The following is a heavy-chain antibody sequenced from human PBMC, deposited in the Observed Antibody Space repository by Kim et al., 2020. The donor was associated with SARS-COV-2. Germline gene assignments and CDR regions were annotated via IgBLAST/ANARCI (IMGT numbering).Heavy chain of an antibody. J-gene: IGHJ4*02. CDR2: IYYSGST. D-gene: IGHD3-3*01. V-gene: IGHV4-59*13. Sequence: SETLSLTCTVSGGSISSYYWSWIRQPPRKGLEWIGYIYYSGSTNYNPALQSRVTISVDTSKNQFSLKLSSVTAADTAVYYCARARVGIFGVVTHFDYWGQGTLVTVSS. CDR3: ARARVGIFGVVTHFDY. CDR1: GGSISSYY.